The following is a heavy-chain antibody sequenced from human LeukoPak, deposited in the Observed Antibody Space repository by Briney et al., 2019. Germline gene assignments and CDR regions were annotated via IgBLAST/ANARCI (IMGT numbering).Heavy chain of an antibody. Sequence: PGGSLRFSCEASGFTFNKFAMSWVRQAPGKGLEWLASISSSSSYIYFANSVRGRFTISRDNAKNSLYLQMNSLRAEDTAVYYCARGSWSAADTNIDYWGQGTLVTVSS. V-gene: IGHV3-21*01. J-gene: IGHJ4*02. CDR1: GFTFNKFA. CDR2: ISSSSSYI. D-gene: IGHD6-13*01. CDR3: ARGSWSAADTNIDY.